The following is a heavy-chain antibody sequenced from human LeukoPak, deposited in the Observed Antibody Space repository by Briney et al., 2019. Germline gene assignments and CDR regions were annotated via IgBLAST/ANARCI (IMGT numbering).Heavy chain of an antibody. V-gene: IGHV3-74*01. CDR1: GFTFSSYW. Sequence: GGSLRLSCAASGFTFSSYWMHWVRQAPGKGLVWVSRIKNGGSSTSYADSVKGRFTISRDNAKNTLYLQMNSLRAEDTAVYYCARDLNWDLFDYWGQGTLVTVSS. J-gene: IGHJ4*02. D-gene: IGHD1-1*01. CDR3: ARDLNWDLFDY. CDR2: IKNGGSST.